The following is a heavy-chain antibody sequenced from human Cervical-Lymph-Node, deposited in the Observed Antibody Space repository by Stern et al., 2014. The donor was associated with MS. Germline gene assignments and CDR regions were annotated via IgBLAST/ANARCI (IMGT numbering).Heavy chain of an antibody. CDR1: GYNFISYW. D-gene: IGHD2-21*01. J-gene: IGHJ4*02. CDR3: ARWSVACDY. V-gene: IGHV5-51*03. Sequence: VQLVQSGAELKKPGESLKISCKTSGYNFISYWIAWVRQVPGEGLEWIGIIYPGDSDITYSPSFQGHVTISVDKSITTAYLQWNSLKASDTAVYYCARWSVACDYWGQGALITVSS. CDR2: IYPGDSDI.